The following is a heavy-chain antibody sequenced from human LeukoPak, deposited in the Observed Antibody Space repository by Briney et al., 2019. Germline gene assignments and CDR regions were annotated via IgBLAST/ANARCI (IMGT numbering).Heavy chain of an antibody. Sequence: GGSLRLSCAVSGFTFSSYGMHWVRQAPGKGLEWVAVIWYDGSNKYYADSVKGRFTISRDNSKNTLYLQMNSLRAEDTAVYYCARDRLRFLEWSGYGMDVWGQGTTVTVSS. CDR2: IWYDGSNK. V-gene: IGHV3-33*08. CDR3: ARDRLRFLEWSGYGMDV. CDR1: GFTFSSYG. J-gene: IGHJ6*02. D-gene: IGHD3-3*01.